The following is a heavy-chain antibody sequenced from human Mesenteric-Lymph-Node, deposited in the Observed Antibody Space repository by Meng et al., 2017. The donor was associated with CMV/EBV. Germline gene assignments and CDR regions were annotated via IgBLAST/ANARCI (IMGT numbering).Heavy chain of an antibody. J-gene: IGHJ4*02. V-gene: IGHV3-30-3*01. CDR1: GFTFSSYA. CDR2: ISYHGSNK. Sequence: GESLKISCVASGFTFSSYAIHWVRQAPGKGLEWVSVISYHGSNKYYADSMRGRFTISRDNAKNSLFLQMNSLRAEDTAVYYCARDPARLSGSYPDFDYWGQGTLVTVSS. D-gene: IGHD1-26*01. CDR3: ARDPARLSGSYPDFDY.